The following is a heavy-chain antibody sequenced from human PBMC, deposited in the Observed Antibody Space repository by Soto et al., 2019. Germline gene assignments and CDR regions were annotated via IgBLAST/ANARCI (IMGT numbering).Heavy chain of an antibody. CDR1: GGSFSGYY. Sequence: QVQLQQWGAGLLKPSETLSLTCAVYGGSFSGYYWSWIRQPPGKGLEWIGEINHSGSTNYNPSLTRRVTISVDTSKNQFSLKLSSVTAADTAVYYCAHGVAATIDYWGQGTLVTVSS. D-gene: IGHD2-15*01. CDR2: INHSGST. J-gene: IGHJ4*02. CDR3: AHGVAATIDY. V-gene: IGHV4-34*01.